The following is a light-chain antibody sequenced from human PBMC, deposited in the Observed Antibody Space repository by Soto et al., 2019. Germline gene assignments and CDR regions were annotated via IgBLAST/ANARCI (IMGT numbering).Light chain of an antibody. Sequence: DIPMTQSPSSLSASVGDRVTITCRASQGIIDYLAWYQQKPGKAPKLLIYAASTLQSGVPSRFSGSGSGTDFTLTISSLQPEDVATYYCQKYDTPPQTFGPGTRVDIK. CDR2: AAS. CDR3: QKYDTPPQT. J-gene: IGKJ1*01. V-gene: IGKV1-27*01. CDR1: QGIIDY.